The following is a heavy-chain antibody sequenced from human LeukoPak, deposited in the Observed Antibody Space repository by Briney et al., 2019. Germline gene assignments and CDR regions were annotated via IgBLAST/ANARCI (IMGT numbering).Heavy chain of an antibody. CDR1: GYTFTSYA. CDR2: ISGYSGNT. D-gene: IGHD3-22*01. CDR3: ARGFPPRTYYDSSDYDSYYFDY. J-gene: IGHJ4*02. V-gene: IGHV1-18*01. Sequence: ASVKVSCKASGYTFTSYAMNWVRQAPGQGLEWMGWISGYSGNTKYAQKLQGRVTVTKDTSTSTAYMELRSMRSDDTAVYYCARGFPPRTYYDSSDYDSYYFDYWGQGTLVTVSS.